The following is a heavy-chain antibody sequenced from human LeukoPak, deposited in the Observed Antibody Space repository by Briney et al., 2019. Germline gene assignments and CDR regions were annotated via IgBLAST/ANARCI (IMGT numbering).Heavy chain of an antibody. CDR3: ARHLASSSWYDY. J-gene: IGHJ4*02. V-gene: IGHV4-39*01. CDR2: IYYSGST. Sequence: AETLSLTCTVSGXSISSSSYYWGWIRQPPGKGLEWIGSIYYSGSTYYIPSLKSRVTISVDTSKNQFSLKLNSVTAADTAVYYCARHLASSSWYDYWGQGTLVTVSS. CDR1: GXSISSSSYY. D-gene: IGHD6-13*01.